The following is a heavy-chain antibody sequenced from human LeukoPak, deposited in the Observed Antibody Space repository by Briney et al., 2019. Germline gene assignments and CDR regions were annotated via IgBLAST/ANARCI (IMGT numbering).Heavy chain of an antibody. J-gene: IGHJ5*02. CDR2: IYYSGST. Sequence: PSETLSLTCSVSGGSVNSADYYWSWIRQSPGKGLEWIAYIYYSGSTNYNPSLKSRVTISLDTSKNQFSLKLSSVTAADTAVYYCARKTSVVPAAKTRKWNWFDPWGQGTLVTVSS. D-gene: IGHD2-2*01. V-gene: IGHV4-61*08. CDR1: GGSVNSADYY. CDR3: ARKTSVVPAAKTRKWNWFDP.